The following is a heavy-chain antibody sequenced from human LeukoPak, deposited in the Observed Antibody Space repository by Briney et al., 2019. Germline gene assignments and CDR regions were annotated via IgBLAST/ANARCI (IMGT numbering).Heavy chain of an antibody. CDR1: GFTFSTYA. Sequence: PGESLRLSCAASGFTFSTYAMSWVRQAPGKGLEWVSSISGSGGSTFYADSVKGRFTISRDNSKNTLYLQMNSLRAEDTAVYYCGKTSREYSSSWCDYWGQGTLVTVSS. V-gene: IGHV3-23*01. D-gene: IGHD6-13*01. CDR3: GKTSREYSSSWCDY. J-gene: IGHJ4*02. CDR2: ISGSGGST.